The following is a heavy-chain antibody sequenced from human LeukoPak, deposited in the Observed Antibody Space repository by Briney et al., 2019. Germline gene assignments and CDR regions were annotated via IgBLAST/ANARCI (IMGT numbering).Heavy chain of an antibody. CDR1: GGSISTTTNS. Sequence: PSETLSLTCNVSGGSISTTTNSWGWAWIRQRPTKGLEWIGSIYYSGSTYYNPSLKSRVTISVDASKNQFSLKLSSVTAADTAVYYCATSAGSYYIPYYFDYWGQGTLVTVSS. CDR3: ATSAGSYYIPYYFDY. J-gene: IGHJ4*02. CDR2: IYYSGST. V-gene: IGHV4-39*01. D-gene: IGHD3-10*01.